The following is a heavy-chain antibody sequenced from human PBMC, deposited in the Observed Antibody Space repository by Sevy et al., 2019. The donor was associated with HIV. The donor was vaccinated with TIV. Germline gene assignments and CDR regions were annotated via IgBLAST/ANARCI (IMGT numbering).Heavy chain of an antibody. CDR2: ISGSGGST. V-gene: IGHV3-23*01. CDR3: AKGTIAMVRGVLFDY. D-gene: IGHD3-10*01. CDR1: GFTFSTYV. Sequence: GGSLRLSCEASGFTFSTYVMGWVRQAPGKGLEWVSVISGSGGSTNYADSVEGRFSISRDNSKSTLYLQMNSLRAEDTAIYYCAKGTIAMVRGVLFDYWGQGTLVTVSS. J-gene: IGHJ4*02.